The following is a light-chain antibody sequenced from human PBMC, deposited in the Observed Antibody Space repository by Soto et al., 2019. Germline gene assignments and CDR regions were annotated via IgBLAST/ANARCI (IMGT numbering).Light chain of an antibody. CDR2: KAS. V-gene: IGKV1-5*03. J-gene: IGKJ4*01. CDR1: QSISSW. Sequence: DSQMTQYPSTLSAYIGDRVTITCRAGQSISSWLAWYQQKPGKAPKLLISKASTLQSGVPPRFSGSGSGTEFALTISSLQPDDFATYYCQQYESYPMTFGGGTKV. CDR3: QQYESYPMT.